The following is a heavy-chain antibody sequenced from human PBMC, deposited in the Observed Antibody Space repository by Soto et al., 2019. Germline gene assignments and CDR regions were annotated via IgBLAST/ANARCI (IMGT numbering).Heavy chain of an antibody. J-gene: IGHJ3*02. V-gene: IGHV1-69*14. CDR1: GDTFSSFG. CDR2: IIPLFGTA. D-gene: IGHD5-12*01. Sequence: QVLLVQSGAEVKKPGSSVRVSCKASGDTFSSFGISWVRQAPGQGLEWVGGIIPLFGTAIYAQKFQDRVTITADKSTSTAYMDLNSLRSEDTAVYYCAKRLGTYDIFDMWGRGTTVTV. CDR3: AKRLGTYDIFDM.